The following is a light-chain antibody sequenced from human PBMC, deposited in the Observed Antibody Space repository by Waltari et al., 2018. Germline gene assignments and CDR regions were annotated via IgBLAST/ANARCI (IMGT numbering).Light chain of an antibody. Sequence: DIQLTQSPSSLSASVGDRVTITCQASQPITNYLNLYQQKPGKAPELLIYDASKLQTGGPSRFSGSQSGTEFSFTIGSLQPEDVATYYCQRYDNLPVFAFGPGTKVNVK. CDR1: QPITNY. V-gene: IGKV1-33*01. CDR2: DAS. CDR3: QRYDNLPVFA. J-gene: IGKJ3*01.